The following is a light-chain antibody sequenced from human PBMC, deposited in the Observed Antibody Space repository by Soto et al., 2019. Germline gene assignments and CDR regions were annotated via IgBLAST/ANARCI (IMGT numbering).Light chain of an antibody. CDR2: GAS. Sequence: EIVLTQSPGTLPLSPGQRATLSCRASQSVSTNYLAWYQQKPGQAPRLLIYGASYRATGTPDRFSGSGSGTDFTLTISGLEPEDFATYYCQQSYSTLPWTFGQGTKVEIK. V-gene: IGKV3-20*01. CDR1: QSVSTNY. J-gene: IGKJ1*01. CDR3: QQSYSTLPWT.